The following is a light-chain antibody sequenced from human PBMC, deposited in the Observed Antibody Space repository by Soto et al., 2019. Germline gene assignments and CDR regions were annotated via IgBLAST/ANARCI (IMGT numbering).Light chain of an antibody. Sequence: EIVLTQSPGTLSLSPGERATLSCRASQSVSSSYLAWYQQKPGQAPSLLFYGASSRATGIADRFSGSGSGTDFTLIISRLAPEDVAVYYCQQYGTSPSTFGQGTRLEIK. CDR3: QQYGTSPST. J-gene: IGKJ5*01. CDR2: GAS. V-gene: IGKV3-20*01. CDR1: QSVSSSY.